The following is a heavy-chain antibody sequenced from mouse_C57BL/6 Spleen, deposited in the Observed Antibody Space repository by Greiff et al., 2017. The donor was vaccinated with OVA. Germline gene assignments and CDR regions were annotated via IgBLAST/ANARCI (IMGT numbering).Heavy chain of an antibody. V-gene: IGHV5-4*03. Sequence: EVKLVESGGGLVKPGGSLKLSCAASGFTFSSYAMSWVRQTPETRLEWVATISAGGSYTYYPDNVKGRFTISRDNAKNNLYLQMSHLKSEDTAMYYCARAYDPYYFYYWGQGTTLTVSS. J-gene: IGHJ2*01. CDR3: ARAYDPYYFYY. CDR2: ISAGGSYT. D-gene: IGHD2-3*01. CDR1: GFTFSSYA.